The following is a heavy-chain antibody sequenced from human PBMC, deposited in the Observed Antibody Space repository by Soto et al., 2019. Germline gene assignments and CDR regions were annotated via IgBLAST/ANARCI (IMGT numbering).Heavy chain of an antibody. V-gene: IGHV3-30-3*01. D-gene: IGHD1-7*01. Sequence: TGGSLRLSCAASGFTFSHYAMHWVRQAPGQGLEWVAVMSADGGNKDYADSVKGRFTISRDNSKYTLYLQMNSLRLEDTAVYYCARSPFDWNYWYFDNWGQGTLVTVSS. CDR2: MSADGGNK. J-gene: IGHJ4*02. CDR1: GFTFSHYA. CDR3: ARSPFDWNYWYFDN.